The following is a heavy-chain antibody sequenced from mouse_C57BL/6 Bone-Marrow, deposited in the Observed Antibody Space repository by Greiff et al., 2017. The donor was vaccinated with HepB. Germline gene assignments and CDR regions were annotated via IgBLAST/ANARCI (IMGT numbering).Heavy chain of an antibody. Sequence: EVQLVESGPGLVKPSQSLSLTCSVTGYSITSGYYWNWIRQFPGNKLEWMGYISYDGSNNYNPSLKNRISITRDTSKNQFFLKLNSVTTEDTATYYCARTRGSSYGYFDYWGQGTTLTVSS. J-gene: IGHJ2*01. D-gene: IGHD1-1*01. CDR1: GYSITSGYY. V-gene: IGHV3-6*01. CDR3: ARTRGSSYGYFDY. CDR2: ISYDGSN.